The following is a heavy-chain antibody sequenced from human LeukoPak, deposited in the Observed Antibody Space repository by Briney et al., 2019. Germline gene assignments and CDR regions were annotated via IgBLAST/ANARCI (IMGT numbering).Heavy chain of an antibody. CDR1: GYTFTSYG. CDR2: ISAYNGNT. V-gene: IGHV1-18*01. Sequence: EASVKVSCKASGYTFTSYGISWVRQAPGQGLEWMGWISAYNGNTNYAQKFQGRVTITRDTSASTAYMELSSLRSEDTAVYYCASGDGITILRYWGQGTLVTVSS. CDR3: ASGDGITILRY. D-gene: IGHD3-9*01. J-gene: IGHJ4*02.